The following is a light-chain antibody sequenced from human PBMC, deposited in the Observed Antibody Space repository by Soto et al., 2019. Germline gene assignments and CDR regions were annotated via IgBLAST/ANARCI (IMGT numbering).Light chain of an antibody. CDR1: QRVSSRY. Sequence: EIVLTQSPGTLSLSPGERATISCRASQRVSSRYFAWFQQRPGQVLRLLIFGSSSRAPGIPDRFSGSGSGTEFTLTISRLEPEDFGVYYCQQYYHSPRTFGQGTKVEIK. CDR3: QQYYHSPRT. J-gene: IGKJ1*01. V-gene: IGKV3-20*01. CDR2: GSS.